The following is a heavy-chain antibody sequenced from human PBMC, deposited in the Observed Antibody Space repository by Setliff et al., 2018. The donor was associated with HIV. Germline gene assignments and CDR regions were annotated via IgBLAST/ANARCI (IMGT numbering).Heavy chain of an antibody. V-gene: IGHV3-20*04. J-gene: IGHJ4*02. Sequence: GGSLRLSCAASGFTFDDYGMSWVRQAPGKGLEWVSGINWNGVTTDYLDSVKGRFNISRDNAKKSLYLQMNSLRAEDTALYYCARVRRGGATDFDYWGQGTLVTVSS. CDR1: GFTFDDYG. D-gene: IGHD1-26*01. CDR3: ARVRRGGATDFDY. CDR2: INWNGVTT.